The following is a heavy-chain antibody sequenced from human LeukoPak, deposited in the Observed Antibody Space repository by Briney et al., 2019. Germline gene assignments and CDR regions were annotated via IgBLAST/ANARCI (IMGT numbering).Heavy chain of an antibody. CDR2: ISSSAGST. CDR1: GFTFTSYA. D-gene: IGHD3-22*01. CDR3: AKAPPSPGHYDSSGYYYGLNY. Sequence: GGSLRLSCAASGFTFTSYAMTWVRQAPGKGLEWVSAISSSAGSTYYADSVKGRFTISRDNSKNTLYLQMNSLRAEDTAMYYCAKAPPSPGHYDSSGYYYGLNYWGQGTLVTVSS. V-gene: IGHV3-23*01. J-gene: IGHJ4*02.